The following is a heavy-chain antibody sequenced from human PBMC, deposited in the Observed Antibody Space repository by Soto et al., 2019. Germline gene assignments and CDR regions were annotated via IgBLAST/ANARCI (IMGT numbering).Heavy chain of an antibody. V-gene: IGHV4-31*03. J-gene: IGHJ4*02. D-gene: IGHD2-15*01. CDR1: GGSISSGGYY. CDR3: ARGVRDVVVVVAATLYYFDY. CDR2: IYYSGST. Sequence: LSLTCPVSGGSISSGGYYWSWIRQHPGKGLEWIGYIYYSGSTYYNPSLKSRVTISVDTSKNQFSLKLSSVTAADTAVYYCARGVRDVVVVVAATLYYFDYWGQGTLVTVS.